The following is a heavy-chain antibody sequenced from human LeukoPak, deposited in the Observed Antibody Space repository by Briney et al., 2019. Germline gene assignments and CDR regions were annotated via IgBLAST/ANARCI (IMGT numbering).Heavy chain of an antibody. J-gene: IGHJ3*02. CDR2: IYHSGST. Sequence: SETLSLTCAVSGGSISSSNWWSWVRQPPGKGLEWIGEIYHSGSTNYNPSLKSRVTISVDNSKNQFSLNLSSVTAADTAVYYCARSMNVVTKAFDIWGQGTMVTVSS. V-gene: IGHV4-4*02. CDR1: GGSISSSNW. CDR3: ARSMNVVTKAFDI. D-gene: IGHD2-21*02.